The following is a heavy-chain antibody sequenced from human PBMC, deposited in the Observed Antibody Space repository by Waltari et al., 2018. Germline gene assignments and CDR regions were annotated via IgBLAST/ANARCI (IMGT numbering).Heavy chain of an antibody. J-gene: IGHJ4*02. D-gene: IGHD3-9*01. CDR1: GFSLSTSRVR. Sequence: PFKESGPPPVKPTHTPTLTCTFSGFSLSTSRVRVCWIRQPPRMPLVWLALIYWNDDKRYSPSLKSRLTITKDTSKNQVVLTMTNMDPVDTAKYYCAHYYDILTGYAHWGQGTLVTVSS. V-gene: IGHV2-5*01. CDR3: AHYYDILTGYAH. CDR2: IYWNDDK.